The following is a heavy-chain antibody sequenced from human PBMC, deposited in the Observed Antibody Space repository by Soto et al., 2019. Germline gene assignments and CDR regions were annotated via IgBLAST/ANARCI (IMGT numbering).Heavy chain of an antibody. D-gene: IGHD3-16*01. J-gene: IGHJ4*02. CDR3: ARDPWAADY. Sequence: EVQLVESGGGLVQPGGSLRLSCAASGFTVSTKYMSWVRQAPGKGLEWVSVIYSGGSTFYADSVRGRFTISRDNSKNTVHIQMNSLRAEDTAVYYCARDPWAADYWGQGTLVTVSS. CDR1: GFTVSTKY. V-gene: IGHV3-66*01. CDR2: IYSGGST.